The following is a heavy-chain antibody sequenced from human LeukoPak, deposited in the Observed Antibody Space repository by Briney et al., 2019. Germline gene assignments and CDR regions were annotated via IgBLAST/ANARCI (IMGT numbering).Heavy chain of an antibody. CDR2: ISAYNGNT. J-gene: IGHJ4*02. CDR1: GYTFTSYG. Sequence: GASVKGSCKASGYTFTSYGISWVRQATGQGLEWMGWISAYNGNTNYAQKLQGRVTMTTDTSTSTAYMELRSLRSDDTAVYYCARGPDSPEVEHYDYWGQGTLVTVSS. V-gene: IGHV1-18*01. CDR3: ARGPDSPEVEHYDY. D-gene: IGHD1-1*01.